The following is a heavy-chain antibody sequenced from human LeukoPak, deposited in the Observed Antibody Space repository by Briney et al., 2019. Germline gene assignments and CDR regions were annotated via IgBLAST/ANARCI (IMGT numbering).Heavy chain of an antibody. D-gene: IGHD6-13*01. CDR2: INHSGST. V-gene: IGHV4-34*01. Sequence: SETLSLTCAVYGGSFSGYYWSWIRQPPGKGQEWIGEINHSGSTNYNPSLKSRVTISVDTSKNQFSLKLSSVTAADTAVYYCARHSAHSSTNDAFDLWGQGTLVTVSS. CDR3: ARHSAHSSTNDAFDL. J-gene: IGHJ3*01. CDR1: GGSFSGYY.